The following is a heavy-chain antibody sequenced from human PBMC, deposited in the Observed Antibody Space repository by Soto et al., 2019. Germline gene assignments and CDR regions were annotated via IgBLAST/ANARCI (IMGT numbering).Heavy chain of an antibody. Sequence: LRLSCAASGFTFGNSWMHWVRQAPGEGLEWVSRMNSDGSSTNYADSVKGRFTVSRDNAKNTLYLQMNSLRAEDTAVYYCATAEVDYWGPGXLVTVYS. CDR2: MNSDGSST. CDR1: GFTFGNSW. CDR3: ATAEVDY. V-gene: IGHV3-74*01. J-gene: IGHJ4*01.